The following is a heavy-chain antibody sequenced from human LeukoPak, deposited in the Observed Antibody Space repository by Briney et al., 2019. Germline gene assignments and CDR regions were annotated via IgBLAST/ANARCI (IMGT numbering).Heavy chain of an antibody. CDR1: GGTFSSYA. CDR3: AKTYTATVYYFDY. D-gene: IGHD5-18*01. Sequence: ASVKVSCKASGGTFSSYAISWVRQAPGQGLEWMGRIIPILGIANYAQKFQGRVTITADKSTSTAYMELSSLRAEDTAVYYCAKTYTATVYYFDYWGQGTLVTVSS. V-gene: IGHV1-69*04. CDR2: IIPILGIA. J-gene: IGHJ4*02.